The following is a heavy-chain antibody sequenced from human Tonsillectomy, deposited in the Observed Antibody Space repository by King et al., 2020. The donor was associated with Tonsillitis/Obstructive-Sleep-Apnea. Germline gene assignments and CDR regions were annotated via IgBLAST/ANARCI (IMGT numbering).Heavy chain of an antibody. CDR3: ARLDLPAAIGRGAGYFQH. V-gene: IGHV4-59*01. D-gene: IGHD2-2*01. J-gene: IGHJ1*01. Sequence: HVPLQESGPGLVKPSETLSLTCTVSGGSISSYYWSWIRQPPGKGLEWIGYIYYSGSTNYNPSLKSRVTISVDTSKNQFSLKLSSVTAADTAVYYCARLDLPAAIGRGAGYFQHWGQGTLVTVSS. CDR1: GGSISSYY. CDR2: IYYSGST.